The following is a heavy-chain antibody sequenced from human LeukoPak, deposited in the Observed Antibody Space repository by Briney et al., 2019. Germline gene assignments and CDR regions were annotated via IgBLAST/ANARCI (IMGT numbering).Heavy chain of an antibody. D-gene: IGHD3-22*01. CDR1: GFTFSNYA. V-gene: IGHV3-7*01. CDR3: ARDPRGYDSSGTY. CDR2: IKQDGSEK. J-gene: IGHJ4*02. Sequence: GGSLRLSCAASGFTFSNYAMNWVRQAPGKGLEWVANIKQDGSEKYYVDSVKGRFTISRDNAKNSLYLQMNSLRAEDTAVYYCARDPRGYDSSGTYWGQGTLVTVSS.